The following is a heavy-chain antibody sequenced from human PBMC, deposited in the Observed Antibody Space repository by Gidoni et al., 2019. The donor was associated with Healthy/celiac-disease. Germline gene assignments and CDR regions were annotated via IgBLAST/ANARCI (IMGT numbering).Heavy chain of an antibody. CDR1: GGFFCRYY. J-gene: IGHJ4*02. Sequence: VPHRQFRPGLLMLSGSPTLTSVLSGGFFCRYYWSWIRQRPGKGLEWIGEIIHSGSTNYNPSLKSRVTIAVDESKNQFSQKRGTVNAADTAVYYWARGLEVDIVDTGYFDYWGQGTLVTVSS. CDR2: IIHSGST. V-gene: IGHV4-34*01. CDR3: ARGLEVDIVDTGYFDY. D-gene: IGHD5-12*01.